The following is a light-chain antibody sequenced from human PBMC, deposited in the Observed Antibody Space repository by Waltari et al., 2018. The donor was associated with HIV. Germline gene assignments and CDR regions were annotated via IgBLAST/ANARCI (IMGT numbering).Light chain of an antibody. J-gene: IGLJ3*02. CDR2: RND. Sequence: QSVLTQPPSASGTPGQTVTISCSGSHSHLGRTYVYWYQPLPGTAPNLLIYRNDRRPSGVPDRFSGSNSGTSASLAISGLRSEDEADYHCASWDDSLNWVFGGGTKLTVL. CDR3: ASWDDSLNWV. V-gene: IGLV1-47*01. CDR1: HSHLGRTY.